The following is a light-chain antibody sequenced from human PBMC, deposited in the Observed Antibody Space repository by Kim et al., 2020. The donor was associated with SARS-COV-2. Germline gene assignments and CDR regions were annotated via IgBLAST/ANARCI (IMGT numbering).Light chain of an antibody. CDR2: GAS. CDR1: QSLTSNS. CDR3: QQYANSPNT. Sequence: TPRQRATLSCRASQSLTSNSLAWYQQRHGQAPRLLIYGASNRDPTISDRFSGSGSGTDFTLTISRLEPGDSAVYFCQQYANSPNTFGQGTKVDIK. V-gene: IGKV3-20*01. J-gene: IGKJ2*01.